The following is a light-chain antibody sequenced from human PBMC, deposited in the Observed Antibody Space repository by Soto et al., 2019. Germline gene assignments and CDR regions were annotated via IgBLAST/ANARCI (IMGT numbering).Light chain of an antibody. CDR2: KAS. J-gene: IGKJ1*01. V-gene: IGKV1-5*03. CDR3: QQYKSDPGT. CDR1: QSFXSW. Sequence: IPLKQSPSTLSESVGDSFTITCRASQSFXSWFACYQQKPGKAPKFLXDKASSLETGGPSRLSGSGSGTAVTLTISSLHPDDFEMYYCQQYKSDPGTFGQGTKVDIK.